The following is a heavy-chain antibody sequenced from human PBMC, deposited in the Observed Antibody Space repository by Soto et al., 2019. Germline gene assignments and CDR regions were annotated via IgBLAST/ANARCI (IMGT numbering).Heavy chain of an antibody. CDR1: GGTFSSYA. D-gene: IGHD3-10*01. Sequence: ASVKVSCKASGGTFSSYAISWVRQAPGQGLEWMGGIIPIFGTANYAQKFQGRVTITADESTSTAYMELSSLRSEDTAVYYCASGLYGSGSYYVDYWGQGTLVTVSS. CDR2: IIPIFGTA. CDR3: ASGLYGSGSYYVDY. V-gene: IGHV1-69*13. J-gene: IGHJ4*02.